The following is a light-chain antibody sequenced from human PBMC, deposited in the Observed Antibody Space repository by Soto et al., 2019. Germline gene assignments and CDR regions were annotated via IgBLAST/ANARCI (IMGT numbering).Light chain of an antibody. CDR1: QSVGGY. Sequence: EIVLTQSPATLSLSPGERATLSCRASQSVGGYLDWYQQKPGQAPRLLLYDSSNRARGIPARFSGSGSGTDFALTISSLEPEDLAVYYCHHRSNWPPLTFGGGTKVEIK. CDR3: HHRSNWPPLT. V-gene: IGKV3-11*01. CDR2: DSS. J-gene: IGKJ4*01.